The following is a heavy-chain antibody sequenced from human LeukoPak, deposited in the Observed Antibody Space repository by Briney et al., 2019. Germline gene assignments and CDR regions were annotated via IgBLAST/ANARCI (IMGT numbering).Heavy chain of an antibody. V-gene: IGHV3-21*01. CDR3: ARLSGSYFGLDY. J-gene: IGHJ4*02. CDR1: GFTFSSYS. Sequence: GGPLRLSCAASGFTFSSYSMNWAREAPGKGLEWVSSISSSSSYIYYADSVKGRFTISRDNAKNSLYLQMNSLRAEDTAVYYCARLSGSYFGLDYWGQGTLVTVSS. D-gene: IGHD1-26*01. CDR2: ISSSSSYI.